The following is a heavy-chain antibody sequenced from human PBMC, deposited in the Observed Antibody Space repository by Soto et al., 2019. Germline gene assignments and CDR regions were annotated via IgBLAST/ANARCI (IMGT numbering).Heavy chain of an antibody. V-gene: IGHV3-23*01. Sequence: GSLRLSCAASGLSFGSYALSWVRQAPGKGLEWVSTISGSDGKTFYADSVKGRFSISRDTYQSTLYLQMNSLRADDTAMYYCARWSYLDYWGQGTRVTVSS. CDR2: ISGSDGKT. D-gene: IGHD3-3*01. J-gene: IGHJ4*02. CDR3: ARWSYLDY. CDR1: GLSFGSYA.